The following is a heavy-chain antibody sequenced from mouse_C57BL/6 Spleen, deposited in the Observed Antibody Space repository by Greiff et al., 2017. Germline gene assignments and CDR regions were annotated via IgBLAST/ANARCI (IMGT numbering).Heavy chain of an antibody. CDR1: GYTFPSYW. CDR3: ARDEVTTDYAMDY. CDR2: IYPGSGST. Sequence: QVQLQQPGAELVKPGASVKMSCKAPGYTFPSYWLTWVKQRPGQGLEWIGDIYPGSGSTNYNEKFKSKATLTVETSSSTAYMQLSSLTSEDSAVYYCARDEVTTDYAMDYWGQGASVTVSS. D-gene: IGHD2-2*01. V-gene: IGHV1-55*01. J-gene: IGHJ4*01.